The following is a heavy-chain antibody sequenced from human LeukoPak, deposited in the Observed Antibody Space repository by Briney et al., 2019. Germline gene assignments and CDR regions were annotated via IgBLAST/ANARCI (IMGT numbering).Heavy chain of an antibody. CDR1: GGSVSSGSYY. D-gene: IGHD4-23*01. J-gene: IGHJ6*02. CDR3: ARCIPDYGGNQYYYYGMDV. Sequence: SETLSLTCTVSGGSVSSGSYYWSWIRQPPGKGLEWIGYIYYSGSTNYNPSLKSRVTISVDTSKNQFSLKLSSVTAADTAVYYCARCIPDYGGNQYYYYGMDVWGQGNTVTVSS. V-gene: IGHV4-61*01. CDR2: IYYSGST.